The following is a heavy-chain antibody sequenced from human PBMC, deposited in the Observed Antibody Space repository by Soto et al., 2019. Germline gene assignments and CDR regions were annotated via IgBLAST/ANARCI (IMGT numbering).Heavy chain of an antibody. CDR2: ISSSGSTI. CDR3: ARGKEGFGAPLPYGMDV. CDR1: GFTFSSYE. D-gene: IGHD3-10*01. V-gene: IGHV3-48*03. Sequence: EEQLVESGGGLVQPGGSLRLSCAASGFTFSSYEMNWVRQAPGKGLEWVSYISSSGSTIYYADSVKGRFTISRDNAKNSLYLQMNSLRAEDTAVYYCARGKEGFGAPLPYGMDVWGQGTTVTVSS. J-gene: IGHJ6*02.